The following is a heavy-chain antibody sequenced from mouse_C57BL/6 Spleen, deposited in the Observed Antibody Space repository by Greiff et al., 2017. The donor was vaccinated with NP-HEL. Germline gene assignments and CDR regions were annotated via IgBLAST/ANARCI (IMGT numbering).Heavy chain of an antibody. J-gene: IGHJ2*01. Sequence: QVQLQQPGAELVRPGPSVKLSCKASGYTFTSYWMHWVKQRPGQGLEWIGVIDPSDSYTNYNQKFKGKATLTVDTSSSTAYMQLSSLTSEDSAVYYCARSGPRTAQPDYWGQGTTLTVSS. D-gene: IGHD3-2*02. CDR3: ARSGPRTAQPDY. CDR1: GYTFTSYW. V-gene: IGHV1-59*01. CDR2: IDPSDSYT.